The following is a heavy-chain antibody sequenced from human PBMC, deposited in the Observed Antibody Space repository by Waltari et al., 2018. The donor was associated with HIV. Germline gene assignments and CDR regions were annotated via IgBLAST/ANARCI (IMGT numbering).Heavy chain of an antibody. CDR1: GGSITSGSSY. J-gene: IGHJ2*01. CDR2: VYTRGNT. V-gene: IGHV4-61*02. D-gene: IGHD3-10*01. Sequence: QVQLQESGPGLVRPSQTLSLTCTVSGGSITSGSSYSSWIRQPAGKELEWIGRVYTRGNTDYNPSLRSRVTLSVDTSNNQFSLKLSSLTAADTAVYYCARALDYYESGSFPWWFFDLWGRGTLVTVSS. CDR3: ARALDYYESGSFPWWFFDL.